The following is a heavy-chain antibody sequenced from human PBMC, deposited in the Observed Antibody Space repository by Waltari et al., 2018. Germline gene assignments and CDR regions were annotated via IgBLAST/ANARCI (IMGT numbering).Heavy chain of an antibody. CDR3: ARDNSPGDWGYYFDY. V-gene: IGHV3-33*01. CDR1: GFTFSNYG. CDR2: IWYDERNK. J-gene: IGHJ4*02. D-gene: IGHD7-27*01. Sequence: QVQLVESGGGVVQPGRSLRLSCAASGFTFSNYGMHWVRQAPGKGLEWVAVIWYDERNKYYADSVKGRFTISRDTSKNTLYLRMNSLRAEDTAVYYCARDNSPGDWGYYFDYWGQGTLVTVSS.